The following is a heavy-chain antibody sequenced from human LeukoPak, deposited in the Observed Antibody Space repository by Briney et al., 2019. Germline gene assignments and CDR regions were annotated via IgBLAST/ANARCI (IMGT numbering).Heavy chain of an antibody. CDR1: GFTFSSYA. CDR3: ARDRYYFDY. Sequence: GGSLRLSCAASGFTFSSYAMHWVRQAPGKGLEWVAVISYDGSNKYYADSVKGRFTISRDNSKNTLYLQMNSLRAEDTAVYYCARDRYYFDYWGQGTLVTVSS. J-gene: IGHJ4*02. V-gene: IGHV3-30*04. CDR2: ISYDGSNK.